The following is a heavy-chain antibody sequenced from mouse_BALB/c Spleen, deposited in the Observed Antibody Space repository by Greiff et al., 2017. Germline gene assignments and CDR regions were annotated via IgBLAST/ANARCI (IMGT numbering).Heavy chain of an antibody. Sequence: EVQRVESGGGLVQPGGSLRLSCATSGFTFTDYYMSWVRQPPGKALEWLGFIRNKANGYTTEYSASVKGRFTISRDNSQSILYLQMNTLRAEDSATYYCAREGAMDYWGQGTSVTVSS. CDR2: IRNKANGYTT. CDR3: AREGAMDY. CDR1: GFTFTDYY. V-gene: IGHV7-3*02. J-gene: IGHJ4*01.